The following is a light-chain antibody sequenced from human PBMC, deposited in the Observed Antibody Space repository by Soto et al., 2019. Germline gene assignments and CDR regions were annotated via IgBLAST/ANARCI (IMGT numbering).Light chain of an antibody. CDR3: QQYGSSPST. CDR2: GAS. CDR1: QSVSSSY. J-gene: IGKJ5*01. V-gene: IGKV3-20*01. Sequence: EIVLTQSPGTLSLSPGERATLSCRASQSVSSSYLALYQQKPGQAPRLLIYGASSRATGIPDRFSGSGSGTDFNLTISRLEPEDFAVYYCQQYGSSPSTFGQGTQLEIK.